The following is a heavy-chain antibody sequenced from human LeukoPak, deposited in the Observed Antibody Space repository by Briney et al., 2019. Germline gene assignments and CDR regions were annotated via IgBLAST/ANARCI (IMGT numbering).Heavy chain of an antibody. D-gene: IGHD5-24*01. J-gene: IGHJ3*02. V-gene: IGHV3-64*02. CDR1: GFVFSNYA. Sequence: GGSLRLSCAASGFVFSNYAMHWVRQAPGKGLQYVSAISSNGGGTYYADSVKGRFSISRDNSKNTLYLQMGSLRAEDMAVYYCARESDAAFDIWGQGTMVSVSS. CDR2: ISSNGGGT. CDR3: ARESDAAFDI.